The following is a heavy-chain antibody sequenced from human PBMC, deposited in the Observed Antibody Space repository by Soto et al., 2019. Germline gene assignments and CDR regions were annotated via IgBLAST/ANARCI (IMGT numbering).Heavy chain of an antibody. CDR2: ITFNSDTI. CDR1: GFSFDGSA. Sequence: EVELVESGGGFVQPGRSLRLSCTASGFSFDGSAMHWVRQAPGKGLEWVSGITFNSDTIAYADSVQGRFTISRDNAKNSLYLQMNSLRAEDTALYFCAKDLFRAGPAAIFDFWGPGTLVTVSS. D-gene: IGHD2-2*01. V-gene: IGHV3-9*01. CDR3: AKDLFRAGPAAIFDF. J-gene: IGHJ5*01.